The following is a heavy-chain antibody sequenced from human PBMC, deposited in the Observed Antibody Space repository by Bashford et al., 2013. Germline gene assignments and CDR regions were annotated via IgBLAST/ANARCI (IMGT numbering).Heavy chain of an antibody. V-gene: IGHV5-51*01. CDR2: IYPGDSDA. Sequence: GESLKISCKSSGYSLTGYWIAWVRQMPGKGLEWMGIIYPGDSDARYSPSFHGQVTISVDKSTSTAYLQWSSLKASDTAMYYCVRRDYLLLSTPWFDPWGQGTLVTVSS. CDR3: VRRDYLLLSTPWFDP. CDR1: GYSLTGYW. J-gene: IGHJ5*02. D-gene: IGHD2-15*01.